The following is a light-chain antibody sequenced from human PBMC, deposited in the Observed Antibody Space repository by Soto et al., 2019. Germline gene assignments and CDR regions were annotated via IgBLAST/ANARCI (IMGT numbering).Light chain of an antibody. CDR1: SSDVGSYNL. CDR2: EDT. CDR3: CSYVGRSSWV. J-gene: IGLJ3*02. V-gene: IGLV2-23*01. Sequence: QSALTQPASVSGSPGQSITISCTGSSSDVGSYNLVSWYRQRPGKAPKFLIYEDTKRPSGVSNRFSGSKSGNTASLTISGLQAADEADYSCCSYVGRSSWVSGGGTKVTVL.